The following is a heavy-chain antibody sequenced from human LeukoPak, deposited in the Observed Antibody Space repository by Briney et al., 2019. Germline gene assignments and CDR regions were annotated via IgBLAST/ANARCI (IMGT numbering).Heavy chain of an antibody. Sequence: GGSLRLSCAASGFTFSDYYMSWIRQAPGKGLEWVSYISSAGTAMYYADSVKGRFTISRDNAKNSLYLQMNSLRGEDTAVYYCATRSNPGTTFDFWGQGTLVTVSS. CDR2: ISSAGTAM. J-gene: IGHJ5*01. D-gene: IGHD1-7*01. CDR1: GFTFSDYY. CDR3: ATRSNPGTTFDF. V-gene: IGHV3-11*01.